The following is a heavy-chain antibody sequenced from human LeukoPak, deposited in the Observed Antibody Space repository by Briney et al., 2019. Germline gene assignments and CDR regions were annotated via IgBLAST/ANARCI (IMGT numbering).Heavy chain of an antibody. D-gene: IGHD1-26*01. CDR3: AKGGKWDVTPFDY. Sequence: GGSLRLSCAASEFTFSSYWMSWVRQAPGKGLEWVSTISGGGGSTYYADSVKGRFTISRDNSKNTLYLQVNSLRAEDTAVYYCAKGGKWDVTPFDYWGQGTLVTVSS. V-gene: IGHV3-23*01. CDR1: EFTFSSYW. CDR2: ISGGGGST. J-gene: IGHJ4*02.